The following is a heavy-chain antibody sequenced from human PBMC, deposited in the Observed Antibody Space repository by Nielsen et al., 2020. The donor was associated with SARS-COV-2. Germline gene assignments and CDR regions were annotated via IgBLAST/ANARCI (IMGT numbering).Heavy chain of an antibody. CDR2: IYYSGST. V-gene: IGHV4-59*12. CDR3: ARGLESDY. J-gene: IGHJ4*02. CDR1: GGSISSYY. Sequence: ETLSLTCTVSGGSISSYYWSWIRQPPGKGLEWIGYIYYSGSTNYNPSLKSRVTISVDTSKNQFSLKLSSVTAADTAVYYCARGLESDYWGQGTLVTVSS.